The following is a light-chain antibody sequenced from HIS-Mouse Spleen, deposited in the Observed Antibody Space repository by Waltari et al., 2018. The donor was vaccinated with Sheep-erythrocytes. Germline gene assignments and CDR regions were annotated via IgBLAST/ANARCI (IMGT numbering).Light chain of an antibody. V-gene: IGKV2-28*01. CDR2: LGS. CDR1: QSLLHSNGYNY. CDR3: QQYYSTPIT. Sequence: DIVMTQSPLSLPVTPGEPASISCRSSQSLLHSNGYNYLDWYLQKPGQSPQLLIYLGSYRASGVPDRFSGSGSGTDFTLTISSLQAEDVAVYYCQQYYSTPITFGGGTKVEIK. J-gene: IGKJ4*01.